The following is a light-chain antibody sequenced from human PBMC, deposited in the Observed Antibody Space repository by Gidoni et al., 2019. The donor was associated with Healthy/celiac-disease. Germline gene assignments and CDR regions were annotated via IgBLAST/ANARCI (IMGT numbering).Light chain of an antibody. V-gene: IGKV3-20*01. CDR3: QQYGSSPDVA. Sequence: EIVLTQSQATLTLSPGERATLSCRASQSVSSSYLAWYQQKPGQAPRLLIYGASSRATGIPDRFSGSGSGTDFTLTISRLEPEDFAVYYCQQYGSSPDVAFGQGTKVEIK. CDR2: GAS. J-gene: IGKJ1*01. CDR1: QSVSSSY.